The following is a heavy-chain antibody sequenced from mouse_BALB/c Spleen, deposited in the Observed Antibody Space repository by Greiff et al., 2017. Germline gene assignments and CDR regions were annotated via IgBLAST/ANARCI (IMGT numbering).Heavy chain of an antibody. V-gene: IGHV1S56*01. D-gene: IGHD2-1*01. Sequence: VQLQQSGPELVKPGASVRISCKASGYTFTSYYIHWVKQRPGQGLEWIGWIYPGNVNTKYNEKFKGKATLTADKSSSTAYMQLSSLTSEDSAVYFCARGGAYGNYVDYWGQGTTLTVSS. CDR1: GYTFTSYY. CDR2: IYPGNVNT. J-gene: IGHJ2*01. CDR3: ARGGAYGNYVDY.